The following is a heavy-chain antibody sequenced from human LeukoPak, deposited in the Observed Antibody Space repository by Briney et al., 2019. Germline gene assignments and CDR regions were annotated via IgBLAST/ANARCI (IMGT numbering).Heavy chain of an antibody. J-gene: IGHJ6*03. Sequence: SETLSLTCTVSGGSISSGSYYWSWIRQPAGKGLEWIGRIYTSGSTNYNPSLKSRVTISVDTSKNQFSLKLSSVTAADTAVYYCAREEIVGASPGTDYYYYMDVWGKGTTVTVSS. CDR1: GGSISSGSYY. V-gene: IGHV4-61*02. D-gene: IGHD1-26*01. CDR3: AREEIVGASPGTDYYYYMDV. CDR2: IYTSGST.